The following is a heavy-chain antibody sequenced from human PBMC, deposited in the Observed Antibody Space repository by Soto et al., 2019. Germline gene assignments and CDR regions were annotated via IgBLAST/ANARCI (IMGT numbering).Heavy chain of an antibody. CDR2: MNPNSGGT. J-gene: IGHJ6*02. V-gene: IGHV1-2*02. Sequence: ASVKVSCKASGYTFTGYYMHWVRQAPGQGLEWMGWMNPNSGGTNYAQKFQGRVTMTRDTSISTAYMELSRLRSDDTAVYYCARIKTPGIAAAGSHGMDVWGQGTTVTVSS. CDR3: ARIKTPGIAAAGSHGMDV. D-gene: IGHD6-13*01. CDR1: GYTFTGYY.